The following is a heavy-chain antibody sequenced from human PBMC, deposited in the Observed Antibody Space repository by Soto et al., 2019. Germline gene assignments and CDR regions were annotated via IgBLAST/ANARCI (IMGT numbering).Heavy chain of an antibody. J-gene: IGHJ6*02. CDR1: GGSISSYY. CDR3: AREAAPYYYGMDV. V-gene: IGHV4-4*07. Sequence: QVQLQESGPGLVKPSETLSLTCTVSGGSISSYYWSWIRQPAGKGLEWIGRIYASGSTKYNPSLKSRVTMSLDTSNNQFSLKLSSVTAADTAEYYCAREAAPYYYGMDVWGQGTTVTVSS. CDR2: IYASGST. D-gene: IGHD6-6*01.